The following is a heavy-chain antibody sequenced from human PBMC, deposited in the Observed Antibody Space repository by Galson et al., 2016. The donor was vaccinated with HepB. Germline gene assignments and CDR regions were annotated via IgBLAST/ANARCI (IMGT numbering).Heavy chain of an antibody. CDR2: IGSRSSPI. V-gene: IGHV3-48*02. CDR3: ARVDEGYYYLIDY. J-gene: IGHJ4*02. CDR1: GFTFSSYA. Sequence: SLRLSCAASGFTFSSYALNWVRQAPGKGPEWVSYIGSRSSPIHYADSVKGRFTISRDNAKNSLYLQMNSLRDEDTAVYYCARVDEGYYYLIDYWGQGTLVTVSS. D-gene: IGHD3-22*01.